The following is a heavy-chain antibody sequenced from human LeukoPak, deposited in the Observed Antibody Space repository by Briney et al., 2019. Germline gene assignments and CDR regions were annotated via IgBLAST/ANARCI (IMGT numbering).Heavy chain of an antibody. CDR1: GFTFSSYW. CDR3: ARGGYSVYDLGDY. Sequence: GGSLRLSCAASGFTFSSYWMHWVRQVPGKGLVWVSRINSDGSSTNYADSVKGRFTISRDNAKNTLYLQMNSLRADDTAVYYCARGGYSVYDLGDYWGQGALVTVSS. V-gene: IGHV3-74*01. CDR2: INSDGSST. D-gene: IGHD5/OR15-5a*01. J-gene: IGHJ4*02.